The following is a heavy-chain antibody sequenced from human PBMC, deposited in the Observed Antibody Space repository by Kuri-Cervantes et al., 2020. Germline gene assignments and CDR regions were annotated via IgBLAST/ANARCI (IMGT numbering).Heavy chain of an antibody. CDR2: IIPIFGTA. J-gene: IGHJ4*02. CDR1: GGTFSSYA. CDR3: ARVPVAGTWGLSFDY. Sequence: SVKVSCKASGGTFSSYAISWVRQAPGQGLEWMGGIIPIFGTANYAQKFQGRVTITADESTSTAYMELSSLRSEDTAVYYCARVPVAGTWGLSFDYWGQGTLVTVSS. V-gene: IGHV1-69*13. D-gene: IGHD6-19*01.